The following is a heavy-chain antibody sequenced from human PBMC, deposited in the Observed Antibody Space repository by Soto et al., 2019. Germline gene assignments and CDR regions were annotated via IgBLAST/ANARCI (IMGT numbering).Heavy chain of an antibody. V-gene: IGHV3-13*01. D-gene: IGHD3-16*01. J-gene: IGHJ4*02. CDR3: TRGEDGFDD. CDR2: IGTAGDT. CDR1: GFTFSSYD. Sequence: GGSLRLSCAASGFTFSSYDFHWVRQATGKGLEWVSGIGTAGDTYYAGSVKGRFIMSRENGKNSLYLQMNSLRAGDTAVYYCTRGEDGFDDWGQGT.